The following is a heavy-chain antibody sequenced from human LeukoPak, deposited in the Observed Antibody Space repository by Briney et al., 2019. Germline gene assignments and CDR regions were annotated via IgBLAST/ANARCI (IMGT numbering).Heavy chain of an antibody. CDR2: IYHSGST. CDR1: GYSISSGYY. Sequence: SETLSLTCTVSGYSISSGYYWGWIRQPPGKGLEWIGGIYHSGSTYYNPSLKSRVTISVDTSKNQFSLKLSSVTAADTAVYYCARNQLSLSYGRFYYMDVWGKGTTVTVSS. CDR3: ARNQLSLSYGRFYYMDV. V-gene: IGHV4-38-2*02. J-gene: IGHJ6*03. D-gene: IGHD5-18*01.